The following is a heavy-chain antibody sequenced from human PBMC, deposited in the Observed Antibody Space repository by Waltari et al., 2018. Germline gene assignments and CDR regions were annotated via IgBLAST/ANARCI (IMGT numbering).Heavy chain of an antibody. D-gene: IGHD6-13*01. CDR1: GFTFSSYG. CDR2: IRYDGSNK. J-gene: IGHJ4*02. CDR3: AKGDEQLVLSPPDY. Sequence: QVQLVESGGGVVQPGGSLRLSCPASGFTFSSYGMHWVRQAPGTGLEWVAFIRYDGSNKYYAESVKGRFTVSRDNSKNTLYLQMNSLGAEYTAVYYCAKGDEQLVLSPPDYWGQGTLVTVSS. V-gene: IGHV3-30*02.